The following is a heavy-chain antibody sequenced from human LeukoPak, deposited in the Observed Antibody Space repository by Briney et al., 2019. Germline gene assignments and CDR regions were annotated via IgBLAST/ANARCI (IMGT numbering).Heavy chain of an antibody. J-gene: IGHJ4*02. D-gene: IGHD6-13*01. CDR1: RFTFSSYA. CDR3: AKEGYSSTWNADFDY. CDR2: ISGSGVIT. V-gene: IGHV3-23*01. Sequence: GGSLRPSCAASRFTFSSYAMSWVRQAPGKGLEWVSAISGSGVITYYADSVKGRFTMSRDNSKNTLYLQMNSLRAEDTAVYYCAKEGYSSTWNADFDYWGQGTLVIVSS.